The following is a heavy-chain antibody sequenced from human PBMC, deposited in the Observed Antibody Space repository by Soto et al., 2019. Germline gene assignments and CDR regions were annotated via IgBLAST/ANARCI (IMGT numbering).Heavy chain of an antibody. CDR3: ARGRRSPTVYYGLDV. Sequence: QVQPQESGPGLVKPSETLSLTCSVSGDSVSSYYWSWIRQPPGKGLEWIGYVYYDGSTNYNPSLETRVTISIDTSKNQVSLKLNSVTAADTAVYHCARGRRSPTVYYGLDVWGQGTTVAVSS. V-gene: IGHV4-59*02. J-gene: IGHJ6*02. D-gene: IGHD1-26*01. CDR2: VYYDGST. CDR1: GDSVSSYY.